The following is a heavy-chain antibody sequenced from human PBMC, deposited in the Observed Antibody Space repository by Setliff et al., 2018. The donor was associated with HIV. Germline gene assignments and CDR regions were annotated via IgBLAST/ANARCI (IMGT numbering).Heavy chain of an antibody. J-gene: IGHJ4*02. CDR3: ARTLFPSSSLFSN. Sequence: GASVKVSCKASGYTFSSYGINWVRQAPGQGLEWMGWISAYNGNTDYAQKLQGRVTMTTDTSTSTAYMELRLRSEDTAVYYCARTLFPSSSLFSNWGQGTLVTVSS. CDR1: GYTFSSYG. V-gene: IGHV1-18*01. CDR2: ISAYNGNT. D-gene: IGHD6-13*01.